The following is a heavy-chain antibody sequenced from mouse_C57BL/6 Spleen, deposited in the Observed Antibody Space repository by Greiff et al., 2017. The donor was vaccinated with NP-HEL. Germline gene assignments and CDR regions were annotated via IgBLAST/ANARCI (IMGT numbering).Heavy chain of an antibody. CDR2: IYPGDGDT. Sequence: VQLQQSGPELVKPGASVKISCKASGYAFSSSWMNWVKQRPGKGLEWIGRIYPGDGDTNYNGKFKGKATLTADKSSSTAYMQLSSLTSEDSAVYFCARGFFFAYGGQGTLVTVSA. CDR3: ARGFFFAY. V-gene: IGHV1-82*01. CDR1: GYAFSSSW. J-gene: IGHJ3*01.